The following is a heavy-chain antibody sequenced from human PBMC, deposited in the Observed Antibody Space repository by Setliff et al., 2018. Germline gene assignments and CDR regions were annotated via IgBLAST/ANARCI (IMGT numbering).Heavy chain of an antibody. V-gene: IGHV3-23*01. CDR3: AKEDYSDSSGYYYETPWFDP. D-gene: IGHD3-22*01. Sequence: HPGGSLRLSCVASGFTFSSHWMSWVRQAPGKGLEWLSGISGRGDNTYYVDSVKGRFTISRDRSKNTVYLQMNRLRAEDTAVYYCAKEDYSDSSGYYYETPWFDPWGQGTLVTVSS. CDR1: GFTFSSHW. CDR2: ISGRGDNT. J-gene: IGHJ5*02.